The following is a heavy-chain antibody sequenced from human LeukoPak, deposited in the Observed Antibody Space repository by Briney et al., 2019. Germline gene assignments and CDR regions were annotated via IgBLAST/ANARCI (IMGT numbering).Heavy chain of an antibody. CDR1: GYSISSGYY. J-gene: IGHJ6*03. Sequence: PSETLSLTCTVSGYSISSGYYWGWIRQPPGKGLEGIGSIYHSGSTYYSPSLKSRVAISVDTSKNQFSLKLSSVTAADTAVYYCSRALDYYDSSGHYSYYYYIDVWGKGTTVTVSS. V-gene: IGHV4-38-2*02. D-gene: IGHD3-22*01. CDR3: SRALDYYDSSGHYSYYYYIDV. CDR2: IYHSGST.